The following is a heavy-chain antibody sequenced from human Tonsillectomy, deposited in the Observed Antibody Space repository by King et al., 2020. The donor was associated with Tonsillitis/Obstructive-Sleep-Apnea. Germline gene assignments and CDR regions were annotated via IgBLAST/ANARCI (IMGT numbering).Heavy chain of an antibody. D-gene: IGHD3-10*01. CDR1: GGTFSSYA. CDR2: IIPIFGTA. V-gene: IGHV1-69*01. CDR3: ARDPGGFTMVQRDYSYYYMDV. J-gene: IGHJ6*03. Sequence: VQLVQSGAEVKKPGSSVKVSCKASGGTFSSYAISWVRQAPGQGLEWMGGIIPIFGTANYAQKFQGRVTITADESTSTAYMELSSLISEDTAGYYCARDPGGFTMVQRDYSYYYMDVWGKGTTVTVSS.